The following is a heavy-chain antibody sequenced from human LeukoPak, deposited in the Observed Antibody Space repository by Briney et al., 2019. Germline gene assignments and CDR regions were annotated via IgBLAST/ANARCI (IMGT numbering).Heavy chain of an antibody. V-gene: IGHV1-24*01. CDR2: FDPEDGET. J-gene: IGHJ4*02. CDR1: GSTITELP. CDR3: ATRGYGDYYFNY. D-gene: IGHD4-17*01. Sequence: ASVKVSCKISGSTITELPMQWVRQAPGKGLEWMGGFDPEDGETIYAQKFQGRVTMTEDTSTDTAYMELSSLRSEDTVVYYCATRGYGDYYFNYWGQGALVTVSS.